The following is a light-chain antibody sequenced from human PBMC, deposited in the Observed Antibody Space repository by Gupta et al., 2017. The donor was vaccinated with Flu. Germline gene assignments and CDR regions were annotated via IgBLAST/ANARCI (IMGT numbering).Light chain of an antibody. CDR2: AAS. J-gene: IGKJ1*01. CDR1: QSISTY. V-gene: IGKV1-39*01. Sequence: DIQMTQSPSSLSASVGDRVTITCRASQSISTYLSWYQQKPGKAPKLLISAASSLQSGVPSRFSGSGSGTDFTLTIGSLPPEDFATYYCQQSYRTPRTFGQGTKVEIK. CDR3: QQSYRTPRT.